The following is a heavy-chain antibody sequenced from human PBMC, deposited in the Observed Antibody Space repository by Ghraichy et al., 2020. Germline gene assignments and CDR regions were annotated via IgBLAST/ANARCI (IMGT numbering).Heavy chain of an antibody. D-gene: IGHD2-15*01. CDR3: ARVGYCSGGSCYYYYYGMDV. Sequence: GSLRLSCAASGFTFSTYSMNWVRQAPGKGLKWVSSISADSTYIYYADSVKGRFIISRDNAKNSLYLQMNSLRAEDTAVYYCARVGYCSGGSCYYYYYGMDVWGQGTTVTVSS. CDR2: ISADSTYI. V-gene: IGHV3-21*01. J-gene: IGHJ6*02. CDR1: GFTFSTYS.